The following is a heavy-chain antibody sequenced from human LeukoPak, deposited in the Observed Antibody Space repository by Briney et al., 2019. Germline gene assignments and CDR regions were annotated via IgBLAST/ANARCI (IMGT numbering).Heavy chain of an antibody. V-gene: IGHV3-30*02. CDR1: GFTFSSYG. J-gene: IGHJ4*02. Sequence: GGSLRLSCAASGFTFSSYGMHWVRQAPGKGLDWVAFIRYDGTIKYYGDSVKGRFTISRDNSKNTVDLQMSSLRPEDTAVYYCVKDSRYYYDTDGYAYFDFWGQGTLVTVSS. D-gene: IGHD3-22*01. CDR2: IRYDGTIK. CDR3: VKDSRYYYDTDGYAYFDF.